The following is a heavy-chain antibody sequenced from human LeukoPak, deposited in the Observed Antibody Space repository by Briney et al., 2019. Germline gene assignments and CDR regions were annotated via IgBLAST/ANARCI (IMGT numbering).Heavy chain of an antibody. CDR1: GFQLDDYA. CDR3: ANDISLRDGHNYGAFDV. CDR2: NSWNSGSI. Sequence: SLRLSCSASGFQLDDYAMQRVRQAPGRGLEGVSGNSWNSGSIGDADSVKSRFTIARDNAQNSLYLQMNSLRAEDTALYYCANDISLRDGHNYGAFDVWGQGTMVTVFS. J-gene: IGHJ3*01. D-gene: IGHD5-24*01. V-gene: IGHV3-9*01.